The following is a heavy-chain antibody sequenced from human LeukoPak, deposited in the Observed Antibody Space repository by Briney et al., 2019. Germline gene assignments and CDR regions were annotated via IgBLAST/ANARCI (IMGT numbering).Heavy chain of an antibody. D-gene: IGHD5-18*01. V-gene: IGHV4-4*02. CDR1: GGSISSSNW. CDR3: ASLRGYSYGHGDY. J-gene: IGHJ4*02. CDR2: IYHSGST. Sequence: SGTLSLTCAVSGGSISSSNWWSWVRQPPGKGLEWIGEIYHSGSTNYNPSLKSRVTISVDKSKNQFSLKLSSVTAADTAVYYCASLRGYSYGHGDYWGQGTLVTVSS.